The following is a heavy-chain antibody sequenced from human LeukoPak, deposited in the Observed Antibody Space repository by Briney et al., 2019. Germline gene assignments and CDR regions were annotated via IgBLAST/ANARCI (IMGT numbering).Heavy chain of an antibody. Sequence: ASVKVSCKASGYTFTSYGISWVRQAPGQGLEWMGWISAYNGDTNYAQKLQGRVTMTTDTSTSTAYMELRSLRSDDTAAYYCARDAPGGWLQLGYCYYGMDVWGQGTTVTVSS. CDR3: ARDAPGGWLQLGYCYYGMDV. V-gene: IGHV1-18*01. CDR2: ISAYNGDT. CDR1: GYTFTSYG. D-gene: IGHD5-24*01. J-gene: IGHJ6*02.